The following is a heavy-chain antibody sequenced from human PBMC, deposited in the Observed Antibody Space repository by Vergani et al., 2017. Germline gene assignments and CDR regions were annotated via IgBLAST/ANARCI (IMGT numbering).Heavy chain of an antibody. CDR1: GASIRSSNYY. J-gene: IGHJ5*02. D-gene: IGHD6-19*01. V-gene: IGHV4-39*01. CDR2: IYYSGST. Sequence: QLQLQESGPGLVKPSAPVSLTCSVSGASIRSSNYYWGWIRQPPGKGLEWIASIYYSGSTYYNPSLKSRVTISVDTSNNQFSLKLSSVTAADTAVYFCARHSTVEWLVKLGWIDPWGQGILVTVSS. CDR3: ARHSTVEWLVKLGWIDP.